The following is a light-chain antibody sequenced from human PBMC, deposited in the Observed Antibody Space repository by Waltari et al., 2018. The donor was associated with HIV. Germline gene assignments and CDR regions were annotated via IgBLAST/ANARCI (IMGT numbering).Light chain of an antibody. CDR1: QNIGTN. CDR3: QQYDTSWT. Sequence: EIVMTQSPATLSVSPGERATLSCRASQNIGTNLAWYQQKPGQAPRLLIYGASTRATGIPARFSGSGAGTEFTLAISSLQAEDFAVYYCQQYDTSWTFGQGTKVEI. J-gene: IGKJ1*01. CDR2: GAS. V-gene: IGKV3-15*01.